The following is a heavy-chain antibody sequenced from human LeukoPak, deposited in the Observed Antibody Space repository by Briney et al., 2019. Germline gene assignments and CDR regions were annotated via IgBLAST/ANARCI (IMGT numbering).Heavy chain of an antibody. CDR3: ARGGGRTKIHYFDY. V-gene: IGHV3-33*01. J-gene: IGHJ4*02. Sequence: GGSLRLSCAASGFTFSSYGMHWVRQAPGKGLEWVAVIWYDGSNKYYADSVKGRFTISRDNSKNTLYLQMNSLRAEDTAVYYCARGGGRTKIHYFDYWGQGTLVTVSS. D-gene: IGHD3-16*01. CDR2: IWYDGSNK. CDR1: GFTFSSYG.